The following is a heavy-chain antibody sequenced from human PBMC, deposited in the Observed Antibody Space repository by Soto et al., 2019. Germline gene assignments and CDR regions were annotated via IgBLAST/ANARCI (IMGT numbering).Heavy chain of an antibody. D-gene: IGHD1-26*01. CDR1: GFTFSTHG. Sequence: GGSLRLSCTADGFTFSTHGINWVRQAPGKGLEWVSYISGSSRVIYHADSVKGRFTISRDNAENSLYLQMDSLRDEDTAVYYCARSIEAARDGMDVWGQGTTVTVSS. V-gene: IGHV3-48*02. CDR2: ISGSSRVI. CDR3: ARSIEAARDGMDV. J-gene: IGHJ6*02.